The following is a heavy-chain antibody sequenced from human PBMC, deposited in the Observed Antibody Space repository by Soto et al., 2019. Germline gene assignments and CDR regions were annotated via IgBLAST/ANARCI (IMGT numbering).Heavy chain of an antibody. V-gene: IGHV4-4*07. CDR3: GRESGETWDYEAS. CDR1: GGSPSSYR. CDR2: LNTYGNT. J-gene: IGHJ5*02. Sequence: SESLALNSTVSGGSPSSYRWIWIRQPGGKGLEWIGRLNTYGNTHYNPSLKSRVTVSVDTSRNQFFLTLRSVTAADSAVYHCGRESGETWDYEASWGQGTPVTVSS. D-gene: IGHD1-7*01.